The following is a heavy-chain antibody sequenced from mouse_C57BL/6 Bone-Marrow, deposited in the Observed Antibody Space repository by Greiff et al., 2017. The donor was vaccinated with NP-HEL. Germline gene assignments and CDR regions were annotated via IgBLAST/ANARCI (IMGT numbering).Heavy chain of an antibody. V-gene: IGHV7-3*01. J-gene: IGHJ2*01. CDR2: IRNKANGYTT. CDR3: ARSPSSTPSFDY. CDR1: GFTFTDYY. D-gene: IGHD1-1*01. Sequence: EVDVVESGGGLVQPGGSLSLSCAASGFTFTDYYMSWVRQPPGKALEWLGFIRNKANGYTTEYSASVKGRFTISRDNSQSILYLQMNALRAEDSATYYCARSPSSTPSFDYWGQGTTLTVSS.